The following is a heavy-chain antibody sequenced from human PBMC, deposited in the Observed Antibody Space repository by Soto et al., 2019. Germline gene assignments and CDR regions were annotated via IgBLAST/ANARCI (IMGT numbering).Heavy chain of an antibody. CDR1: FASFSSNSYH. Sequence: PSETLSLTCSVSFASFSSNSYHWGWIRQPPGKGLEWIGSISYTGTTYYSPSLKSRVTISADTSKKQFSLKLDSATAADTAVYYSERLVVVAKVDNVWGQGTLVTVS. CDR3: ERLVVVAKVDNV. J-gene: IGHJ4*02. D-gene: IGHD2-15*01. V-gene: IGHV4-39*01. CDR2: ISYTGTT.